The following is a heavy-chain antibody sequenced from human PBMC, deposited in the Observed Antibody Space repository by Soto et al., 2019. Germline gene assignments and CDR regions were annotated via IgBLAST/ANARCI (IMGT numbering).Heavy chain of an antibody. CDR3: AKFFVETGGSSGWPWSFHY. Sequence: EVQLLESGGGLVQPGRSLRLSCAASGFTFSSYAMSWVRQAPGQGLDWVSAISGSGGTTYYADSVKGRFTISRDNSKNTLSLQMNSLRADDTAVYYCAKFFVETGGSSGWPWSFHYWGQGTLVTVSS. J-gene: IGHJ4*02. D-gene: IGHD6-25*01. CDR1: GFTFSSYA. V-gene: IGHV3-23*01. CDR2: ISGSGGTT.